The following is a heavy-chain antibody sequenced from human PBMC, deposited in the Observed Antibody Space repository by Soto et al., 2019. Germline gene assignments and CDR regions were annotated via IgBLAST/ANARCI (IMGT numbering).Heavy chain of an antibody. V-gene: IGHV5-51*01. CDR3: ARRTYYDFWSGYYTGNNWFDP. D-gene: IGHD3-3*01. Sequence: GESLKISCKGSGYSFTSYWIGWVRQMPGKGLEWMGIIYPGDSDTRYSPSFQGQVTISADKSISTAYLQWSSLKASDTAMYYCARRTYYDFWSGYYTGNNWFDPWGQGTLVTVSS. J-gene: IGHJ5*02. CDR1: GYSFTSYW. CDR2: IYPGDSDT.